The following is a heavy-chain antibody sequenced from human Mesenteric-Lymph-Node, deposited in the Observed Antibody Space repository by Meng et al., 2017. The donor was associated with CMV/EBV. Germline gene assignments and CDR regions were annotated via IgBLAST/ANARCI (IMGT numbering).Heavy chain of an antibody. J-gene: IGHJ2*01. Sequence: GESLKISCAASGFTFDDYGMSWVRQAPGKGLEWVSGINWNGGSTGYADSVKGRFTISRDNAKNSLYLQMNSLRAEDTALYYCAKEWTNWYFDLWGRGTLVTVSS. D-gene: IGHD3/OR15-3a*01. V-gene: IGHV3-20*04. CDR3: AKEWTNWYFDL. CDR1: GFTFDDYG. CDR2: INWNGGST.